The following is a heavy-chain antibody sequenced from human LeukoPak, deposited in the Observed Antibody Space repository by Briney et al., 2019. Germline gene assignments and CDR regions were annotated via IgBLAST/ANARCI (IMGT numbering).Heavy chain of an antibody. D-gene: IGHD5-18*01. Sequence: GGSLRLSCAASGFTFSNYTMNWVRQAPGKGLEWVSPISSCSSYIYYADSLKGRFTISRDNAKNSLYLQMNSLRAEDTAVYYCATYSREWGQGTLVTVSS. CDR3: ATYSRE. CDR1: GFTFSNYT. V-gene: IGHV3-21*01. CDR2: ISSCSSYI. J-gene: IGHJ4*02.